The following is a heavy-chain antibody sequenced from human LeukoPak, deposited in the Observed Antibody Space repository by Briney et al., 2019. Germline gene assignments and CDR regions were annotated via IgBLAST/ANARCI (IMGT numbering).Heavy chain of an antibody. CDR2: IWYDGSNK. D-gene: IGHD2-21*02. J-gene: IGHJ3*02. V-gene: IGHV3-33*06. Sequence: GRSLRLSCAASGCNFFTYGMHWVRQAPGKGLEWVAVIWYDGSNKYYADSVKGRFTISRDNSKSTLSLQMNSLRAEDTAVYYCVKVTAILGDAFDIWGQGTMVTVSS. CDR1: GCNFFTYG. CDR3: VKVTAILGDAFDI.